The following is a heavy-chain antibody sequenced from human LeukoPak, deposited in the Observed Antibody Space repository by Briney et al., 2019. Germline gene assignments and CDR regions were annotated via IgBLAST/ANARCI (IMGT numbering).Heavy chain of an antibody. V-gene: IGHV3-30*02. CDR3: AKGIYSGSYFGY. J-gene: IGHJ4*02. CDR2: IRYDGSNK. Sequence: PGGSLRLSCAASGFTFSSYGMHWVRQAPGKGLEWVAFIRYDGSNKYYADSVKGRFTISRDNSKNTLYLQMNRLRAEDTAVYYCAKGIYSGSYFGYWGQGTLVTVSS. CDR1: GFTFSSYG. D-gene: IGHD1-26*01.